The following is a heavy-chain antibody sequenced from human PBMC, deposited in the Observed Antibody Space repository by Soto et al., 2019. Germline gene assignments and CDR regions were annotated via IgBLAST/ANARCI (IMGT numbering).Heavy chain of an antibody. CDR3: ARPVGYDKDFDY. D-gene: IGHD3-9*01. Sequence: EVQLVESGGGLVKPGGSLRLSCAASEFTFSSSSRNWVRQAPGKGLEWVSSISSSSSYIYYADSVKGRFTISRDNAKNSLYLQMNSLRAEDTAVYYCARPVGYDKDFDYWGQGTLVTVSS. V-gene: IGHV3-21*01. CDR1: EFTFSSSS. J-gene: IGHJ4*02. CDR2: ISSSSSYI.